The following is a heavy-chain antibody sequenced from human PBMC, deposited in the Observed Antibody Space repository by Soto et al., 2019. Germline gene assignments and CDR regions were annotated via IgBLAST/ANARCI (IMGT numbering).Heavy chain of an antibody. CDR3: AKWGAQSLFEY. D-gene: IGHD1-26*01. Sequence: EVQLLDSGVGFVQPGGSQRLSGVGSGFTFHTAAMTWVRKAPGKGLEWVSTISGNGVSTYYADSVKGRFTISRDNSKNTLYLQMNSLRAEDTAIYFCAKWGAQSLFEYWGQGTLVTVSS. CDR1: GFTFHTAA. CDR2: ISGNGVST. V-gene: IGHV3-23*01. J-gene: IGHJ4*02.